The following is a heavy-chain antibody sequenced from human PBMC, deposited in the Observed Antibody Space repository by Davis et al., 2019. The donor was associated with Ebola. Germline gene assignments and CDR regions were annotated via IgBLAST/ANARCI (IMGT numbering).Heavy chain of an antibody. V-gene: IGHV4-59*12. CDR1: GGSISSYY. D-gene: IGHD4-17*01. Sequence: PSETLSLTCTVSGGSISSYYWSWIRQPPGKGLEWIGYIYYSGSTNYNPSLKSRVTISVDTSKNQFSLKLSSVTAADTAVYYCARVGTTVTTKTAYYFDYWGQGTLVTVSS. J-gene: IGHJ4*02. CDR3: ARVGTTVTTKTAYYFDY. CDR2: IYYSGST.